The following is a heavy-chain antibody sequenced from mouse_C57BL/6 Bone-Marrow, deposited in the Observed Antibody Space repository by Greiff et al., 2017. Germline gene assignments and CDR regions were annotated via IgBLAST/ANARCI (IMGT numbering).Heavy chain of an antibody. Sequence: QVQLKQSGPELVKPGASVKLSCKASGYTFTSYDINWVKQRPGQGLEWIGWIYPRDGSTKYNEKFKGKATLTVDTSSSTAYMALDSLTSEDAAFYFCARDYGSSYWYFDVWGTGTTVTVSS. D-gene: IGHD1-1*01. CDR1: GYTFTSYD. J-gene: IGHJ1*03. V-gene: IGHV1-85*01. CDR2: IYPRDGST. CDR3: ARDYGSSYWYFDV.